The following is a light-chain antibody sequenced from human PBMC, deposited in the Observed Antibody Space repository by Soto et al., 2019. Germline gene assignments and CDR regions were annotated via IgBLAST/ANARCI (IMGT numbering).Light chain of an antibody. V-gene: IGKV1-5*03. CDR2: KAS. J-gene: IGKJ1*01. CDR3: QQSYSTSWT. Sequence: DIQMTQSPSTLSASVGDRVTITCRASQSISSWLAWYQQKPGKAPKLLIYKASSLESGVPSRFSGSGSGTDFTLTISSLQPADFATYYCQQSYSTSWTFGQGTKVDI. CDR1: QSISSW.